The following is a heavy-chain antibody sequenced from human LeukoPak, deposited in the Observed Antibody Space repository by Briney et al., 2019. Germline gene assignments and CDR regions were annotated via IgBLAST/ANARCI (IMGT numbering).Heavy chain of an antibody. Sequence: SETLSLTCTVSAGSISSSNYYWGWIRQPPGKGLEWIGSIYYSGRTYYNPSLKSRVTISIDTSNNQFYLKLSSLTAADTAVYYCARIFYSSNIDYWGQGTLVTVSS. CDR3: ARIFYSSNIDY. D-gene: IGHD6-19*01. J-gene: IGHJ4*02. CDR1: AGSISSSNYY. V-gene: IGHV4-39*01. CDR2: IYYSGRT.